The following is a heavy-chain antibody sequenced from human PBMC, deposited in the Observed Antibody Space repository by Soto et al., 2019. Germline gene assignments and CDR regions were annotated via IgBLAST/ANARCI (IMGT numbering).Heavy chain of an antibody. CDR2: ISAYNGNT. V-gene: IGHV1-18*01. CDR3: ARVGSRTIVVVVAAIEPGWFDP. Sequence: GASVKVSCKASGYTFTSYGISWVRQAPGQGLEWMGWISAYNGNTNYAQKLQGRVTMTTDTSTSTAYMELRSLRSDDTAVYYCARVGSRTIVVVVAAIEPGWFDPWGQGTLVTVSS. D-gene: IGHD2-15*01. J-gene: IGHJ5*02. CDR1: GYTFTSYG.